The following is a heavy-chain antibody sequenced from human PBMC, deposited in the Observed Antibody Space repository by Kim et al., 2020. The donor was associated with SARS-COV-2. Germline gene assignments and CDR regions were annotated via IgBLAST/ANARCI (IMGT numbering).Heavy chain of an antibody. CDR2: ISSSSSYI. J-gene: IGHJ4*02. CDR3: ARMLLVPAAMRAFDY. D-gene: IGHD2-2*01. V-gene: IGHV3-21*01. Sequence: GGSLRLSCAASGFTFSSYSMNWVRQAPGKGLEWVSSISSSSSYIYYADSVKGRFTISRDNAKNSLYLQMNSLRAEDTAVYYCARMLLVPAAMRAFDYWGQGTLVTVSS. CDR1: GFTFSSYS.